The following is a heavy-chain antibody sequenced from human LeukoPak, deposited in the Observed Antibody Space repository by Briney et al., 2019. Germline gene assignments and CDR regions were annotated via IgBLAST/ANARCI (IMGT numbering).Heavy chain of an antibody. V-gene: IGHV4-39*07. CDR1: GGSISSSSYY. CDR3: ARVLGGYCSSTSCCSRLWFDP. D-gene: IGHD2-2*01. J-gene: IGHJ5*02. CDR2: IYYSGST. Sequence: LETLSLTCTVSGGSISSSSYYWGWIRQPPGKGLEWIGSIYYSGSTYYNPSLKSRVTISVDTSKNQFSLKLSSVTAADTAVYYCARVLGGYCSSTSCCSRLWFDPWGQGTLVTVSS.